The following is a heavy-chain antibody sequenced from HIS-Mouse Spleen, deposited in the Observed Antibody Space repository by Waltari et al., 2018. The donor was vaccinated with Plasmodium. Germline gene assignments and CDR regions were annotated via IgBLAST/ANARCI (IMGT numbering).Heavy chain of an antibody. CDR2: ISYDGSNK. V-gene: IGHV3-30*04. CDR1: GFTFSSYA. D-gene: IGHD1-26*01. CDR3: ARPQTGSDAFDI. J-gene: IGHJ3*02. Sequence: QVQLVESGGGVVQPGRSLRLSCAASGFTFSSYAMHWVRQAPGKGLEWVAVISYDGSNKYYADAVKGRFTISRDNSKNTLYLQMNSLRAEDTAVYYCARPQTGSDAFDIWGQGTMVTVSS.